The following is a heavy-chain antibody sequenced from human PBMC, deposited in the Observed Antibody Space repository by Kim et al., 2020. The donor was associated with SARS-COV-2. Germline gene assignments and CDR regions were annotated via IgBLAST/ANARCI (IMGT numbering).Heavy chain of an antibody. D-gene: IGHD5-12*01. CDR2: ISAGGGET. J-gene: IGHJ4*02. CDR3: AKRRRDGYNSDLDY. Sequence: GGSLRLSCATSGFTFSSYAMTWVRQAPGRGLEWVSGISAGGGETYYADSVQGRFAISRDNSKNTVYLQMNGLRVEDTAMYYCAKRRRDGYNSDLDYWGQGTLVTVSS. CDR1: GFTFSSYA. V-gene: IGHV3-23*01.